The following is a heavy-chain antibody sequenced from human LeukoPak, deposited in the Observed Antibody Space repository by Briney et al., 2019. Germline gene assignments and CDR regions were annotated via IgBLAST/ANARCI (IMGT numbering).Heavy chain of an antibody. CDR3: ATSSDAPANM. D-gene: IGHD2-2*01. Sequence: PGGSLRLSCAVSGFTFSAYWMSWVRQAPGKGLEWVANIKQDGSAKFYVDSVKGRFTISRDNAKNSLYLQMNSLRAEDTGVYYCATSSDAPANMWGQGTLDTVSS. V-gene: IGHV3-7*01. CDR1: GFTFSAYW. J-gene: IGHJ4*02. CDR2: IKQDGSAK.